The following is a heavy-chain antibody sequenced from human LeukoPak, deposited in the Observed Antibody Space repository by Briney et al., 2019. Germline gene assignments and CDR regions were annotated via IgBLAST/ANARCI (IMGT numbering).Heavy chain of an antibody. CDR3: ARLGFSSHSYWFAS. D-gene: IGHD6-13*01. J-gene: IGHJ5*01. V-gene: IGHV3-66*04. Sequence: GGPVRLSCAASGFDVSANYMSWVRQAPGSALEWVSTISTGGSTYYADSVKGRFTISRDKSKKTLILQMNNLRGDDTAKYYCARLGFSSHSYWFASWGQGTLVTVSS. CDR1: GFDVSANY. CDR2: ISTGGST.